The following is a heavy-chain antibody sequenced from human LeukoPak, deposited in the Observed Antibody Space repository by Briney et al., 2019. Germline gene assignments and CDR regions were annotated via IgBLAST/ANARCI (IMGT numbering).Heavy chain of an antibody. CDR2: ISGSGGNT. V-gene: IGHV3-23*01. J-gene: IGHJ4*02. Sequence: GGSLRLSCAASGFTFSNYAMNWVRQTPGKGLEWVSTISGSGGNTYYADSVKGRFTISRDNSKNTLYLQVNSLRAEDTAVYYCAKGGKWDVTPFDYWGQGTLVTVSS. D-gene: IGHD1-26*01. CDR3: AKGGKWDVTPFDY. CDR1: GFTFSNYA.